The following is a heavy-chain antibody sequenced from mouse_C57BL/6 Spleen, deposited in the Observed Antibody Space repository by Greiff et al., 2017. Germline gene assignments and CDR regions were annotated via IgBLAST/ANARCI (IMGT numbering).Heavy chain of an antibody. J-gene: IGHJ3*01. D-gene: IGHD2-4*01. V-gene: IGHV5S21*01. CDR1: GFTFSSYA. CDR2: ISSGGDYI. CDR3: ARGETYDYDWGRAFAY. Sequence: EVQVVESGEGLVKPGGSLKLSCAASGFTFSSYAMSWVRQTPEKRLEWVAYISSGGDYIYYADTVKGRFTISRDNARNTLYLQMSSLKSEDTAMYYCARGETYDYDWGRAFAYWGQGTLVTVSA.